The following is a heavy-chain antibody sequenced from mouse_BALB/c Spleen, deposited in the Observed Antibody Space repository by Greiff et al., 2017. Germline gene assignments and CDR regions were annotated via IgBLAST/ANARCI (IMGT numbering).Heavy chain of an antibody. CDR1: GYTFTDYN. CDR2: IYPYNGGT. J-gene: IGHJ3*01. CDR3: ARDDYDGWFAY. D-gene: IGHD2-4*01. Sequence: EVKLQQSGPELVKPGASVKISCKASGYTFTDYNMHWVKQSHGKSLEWIGYIYPYNGGTGYNQKFKSKATLTVDNSSSTAYMELRSLTSEDSAVYYCARDDYDGWFAYWGQGTLVTVSA. V-gene: IGHV1S29*02.